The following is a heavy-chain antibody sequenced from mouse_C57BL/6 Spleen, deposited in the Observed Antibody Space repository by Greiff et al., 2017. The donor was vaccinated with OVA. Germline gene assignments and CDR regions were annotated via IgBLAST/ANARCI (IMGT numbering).Heavy chain of an antibody. CDR1: GFTFSDYG. J-gene: IGHJ2*01. Sequence: EVQLVESGGGLVKPGGSLKLSCAASGFTFSDYGMHWVRQAPEKGLEWVAYISSGSSTIYYADTVKGRFTIPRDNAKNTLFLQMTSLRSEDTAMYYCATYYYGRGDYWGQGTTLTVSS. D-gene: IGHD1-1*01. CDR2: ISSGSSTI. V-gene: IGHV5-17*01. CDR3: ATYYYGRGDY.